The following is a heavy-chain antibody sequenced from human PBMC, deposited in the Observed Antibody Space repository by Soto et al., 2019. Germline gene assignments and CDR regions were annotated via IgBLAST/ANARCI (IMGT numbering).Heavy chain of an antibody. CDR2: INGDGINT. D-gene: IGHD2-15*01. CDR1: GFTFSTYW. J-gene: IGHJ5*02. V-gene: IGHV3-74*01. Sequence: EVQLVESGGGLVQPGGSLRLSCAASGFTFSTYWMHWVRQVPGKGLVWVSRINGDGINTNYADSVKGRFTISRDNAKNTLYLQMNSLTAEDTAVYYCARYGRRWSWGQGTLVTVSS. CDR3: ARYGRRWS.